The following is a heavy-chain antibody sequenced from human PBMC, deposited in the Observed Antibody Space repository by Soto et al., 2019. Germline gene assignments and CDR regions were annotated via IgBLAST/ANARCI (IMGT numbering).Heavy chain of an antibody. CDR1: GGSISSYY. CDR2: IYYSGST. J-gene: IGHJ4*02. V-gene: IGHV4-59*08. D-gene: IGHD3-16*02. Sequence: PSETLSLTCTVSGGSISSYYWSWIRQPPGKGLEWIGYIYYSGSTNYNPSLKSRVTISVDTSKNQFSLKLSSVTAADTAVYYCARHGVWGSYRYSGHFDYWGQETLVTVSS. CDR3: ARHGVWGSYRYSGHFDY.